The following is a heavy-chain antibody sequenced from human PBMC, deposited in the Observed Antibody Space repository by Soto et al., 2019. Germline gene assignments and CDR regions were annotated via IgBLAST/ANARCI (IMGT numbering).Heavy chain of an antibody. V-gene: IGHV4-31*03. CDR1: GGSISSGGYY. Sequence: QVQLQESGPGLVKPSQTLSLTCTVSGGSISSGGYYWSWIRQHPGKGLEWIGYIYYSGSTYYNPSLKSRVTISVDSSKNQFSLRLSSVPAADTAVYYWARGYGSGSLRWFDPWGQGTLVTVSS. D-gene: IGHD3-10*01. J-gene: IGHJ5*02. CDR3: ARGYGSGSLRWFDP. CDR2: IYYSGST.